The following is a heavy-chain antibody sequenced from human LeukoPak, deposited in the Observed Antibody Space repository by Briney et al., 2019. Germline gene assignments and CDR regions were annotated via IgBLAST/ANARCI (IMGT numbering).Heavy chain of an antibody. CDR2: TIPILGIA. CDR1: GGTFSSYA. CDR3: ARVAGYQLPQSWYYYGMDV. Sequence: SVKVSCKASGGTFSSYAISWVRQAPGQGLEWMGRTIPILGIANYAQKFQGRVTITADKSTSTAYMELSSLRSEDTAVYYCARVAGYQLPQSWYYYGMDVWGQGTTVTVSS. J-gene: IGHJ6*02. V-gene: IGHV1-69*04. D-gene: IGHD2-2*01.